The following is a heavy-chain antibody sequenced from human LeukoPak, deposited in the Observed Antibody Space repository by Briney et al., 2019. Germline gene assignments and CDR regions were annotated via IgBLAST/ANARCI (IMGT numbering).Heavy chain of an antibody. D-gene: IGHD3-3*01. Sequence: GGSLRLSFAASGFTFSSYSMNWVRQAPGKGLEWVSSISSSSSYIYYADSVKGRFTISRDNAKNSLYLQMNSLRAEDTAVYYCARGPRMGITIFGVVRGIWGQGTMVTVSS. J-gene: IGHJ3*02. CDR1: GFTFSSYS. CDR2: ISSSSSYI. CDR3: ARGPRMGITIFGVVRGI. V-gene: IGHV3-21*01.